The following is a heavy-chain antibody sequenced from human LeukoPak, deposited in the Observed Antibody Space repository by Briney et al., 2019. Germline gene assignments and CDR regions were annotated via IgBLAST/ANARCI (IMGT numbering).Heavy chain of an antibody. Sequence: PSETLSLTCTVSGGSISSGDYYWSWIRQPPGKGLEWIGYIYHSGSTYYNPSLKSRVTISVDTSKNQFSLKLSSVTAADTAVYYCAREYHRANWFDPWGQGTLVTVSS. V-gene: IGHV4-30-4*01. CDR1: GGSISSGDYY. D-gene: IGHD2-2*01. J-gene: IGHJ5*02. CDR2: IYHSGST. CDR3: AREYHRANWFDP.